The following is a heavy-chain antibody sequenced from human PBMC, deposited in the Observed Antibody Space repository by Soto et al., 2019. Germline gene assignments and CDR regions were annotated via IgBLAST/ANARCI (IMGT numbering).Heavy chain of an antibody. Sequence: ASLTVSCKYSGGTLSSYAISWVRQAHGQGLEWMGGIIPIFGTANYAQKFQGRVTITADKSTSTAYMELSSLRSEDTAVYYCAREKNYYDTLPAFDIWGQGTMVTVS. CDR1: GGTLSSYA. CDR3: AREKNYYDTLPAFDI. V-gene: IGHV1-69*06. J-gene: IGHJ3*02. CDR2: IIPIFGTA. D-gene: IGHD3-22*01.